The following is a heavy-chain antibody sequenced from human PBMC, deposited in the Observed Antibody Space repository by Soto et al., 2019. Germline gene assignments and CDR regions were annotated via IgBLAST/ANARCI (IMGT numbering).Heavy chain of an antibody. CDR3: ARANLYSEY. CDR1: XGSIXSGXYX. V-gene: IGHV4-61*08. D-gene: IGHD7-27*01. Sequence: PSEXXSXXXTXXXGSIXSGXYXXXWIRQPPGKGLEWIGYIYYNGNTNYNPSLKSRVTMSVDTSKNQISLKLSSVTAADTAVYYRARANLYSEYWGQGTLVTVSS. J-gene: IGHJ4*02. CDR2: IYYNGNT.